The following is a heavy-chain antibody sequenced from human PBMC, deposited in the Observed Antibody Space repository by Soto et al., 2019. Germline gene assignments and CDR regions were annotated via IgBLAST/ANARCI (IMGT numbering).Heavy chain of an antibody. J-gene: IGHJ6*02. V-gene: IGHV3-33*01. CDR3: ARDGDPIYYDFWSGYYSGYYGMDV. CDR1: GFTFSSYG. Sequence: PGGSLRLSCAASGFTFSSYGMHWVRQAPGKGLEWVAVIWYDGSNKYYADSVKGRFTISRDNSKNTLYLQMNSLRAEDTAVYYCARDGDPIYYDFWSGYYSGYYGMDVWGQGTTVTVSS. CDR2: IWYDGSNK. D-gene: IGHD3-3*01.